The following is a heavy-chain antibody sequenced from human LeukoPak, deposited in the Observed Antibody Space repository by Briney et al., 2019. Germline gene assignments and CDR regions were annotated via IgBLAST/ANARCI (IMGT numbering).Heavy chain of an antibody. CDR3: ARELWFGELYHEDY. Sequence: GGSLRLSCAPSGFTFSSYGMHWVRQAPGQGLEWVAYIQYDGSNEQYGDSVRGRFSISRDNAKNSLYLQMNSLRAEDTAVYYCARELWFGELYHEDYWGQGTLVTVSS. D-gene: IGHD3-10*01. V-gene: IGHV3-30*02. CDR1: GFTFSSYG. J-gene: IGHJ4*02. CDR2: IQYDGSNE.